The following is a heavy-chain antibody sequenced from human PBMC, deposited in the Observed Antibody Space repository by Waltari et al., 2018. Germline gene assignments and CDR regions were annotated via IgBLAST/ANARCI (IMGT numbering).Heavy chain of an antibody. CDR3: ARDPVLQDDGSGSYFYHYYYMDV. D-gene: IGHD3-10*01. V-gene: IGHV1-69*10. CDR1: GGTFSRYA. CDR2: IIPILGIA. J-gene: IGHJ6*03. Sequence: QVQLVQSGAEVKKPGSSVKVSCKASGGTFSRYAISWVRQAPGQGLAWMGGIIPILGIANYAQKFQGRVTITADKSTSTAYMELSSLRSEDTAVYYCARDPVLQDDGSGSYFYHYYYMDVWGKGTTVTVSS.